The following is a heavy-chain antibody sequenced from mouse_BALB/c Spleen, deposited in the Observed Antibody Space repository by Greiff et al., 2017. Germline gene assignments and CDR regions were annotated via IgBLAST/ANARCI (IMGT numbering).Heavy chain of an antibody. D-gene: IGHD1-2*01. CDR3: ARLRHYAMDY. V-gene: IGHV5-6-5*01. Sequence: EVMLVESGGGLVKPGGSLKLSCAASGFTFSSYAMSWVRQTPEKRLEWVASISSGGSTYYPDSVKGRFTISRDNARNILYLQMSSLRSEDTAMYYCARLRHYAMDYWGQGTSVTVSS. CDR1: GFTFSSYA. J-gene: IGHJ4*01. CDR2: ISSGGST.